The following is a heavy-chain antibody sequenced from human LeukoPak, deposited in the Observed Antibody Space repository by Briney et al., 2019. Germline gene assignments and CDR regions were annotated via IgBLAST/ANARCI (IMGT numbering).Heavy chain of an antibody. CDR1: GFTFSTYE. CDR2: ISGSGSSI. CDR3: AREGGFGYDDAFDT. J-gene: IGHJ3*02. D-gene: IGHD3-16*02. Sequence: PGGSLRLSCTASGFTFSTYEMNWVRQAPGKGLEWISYISGSGSSIFYADSLQGRFTVSRDNANNSVYLQMNSLRAEDTAVYYCAREGGFGYDDAFDTWGHGTTVTVSS. V-gene: IGHV3-48*03.